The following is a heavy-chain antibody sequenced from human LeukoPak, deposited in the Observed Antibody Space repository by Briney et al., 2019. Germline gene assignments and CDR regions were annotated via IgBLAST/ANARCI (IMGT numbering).Heavy chain of an antibody. CDR3: ARDLSHYYDGSDYYGY. J-gene: IGHJ4*02. V-gene: IGHV3-7*03. D-gene: IGHD3-22*01. Sequence: GGSLRLSCAVSGFTFSNYAMSWVRQAPGKGLEWVANIKQDGNEKYYLDSVKGRFTISRDNAKKSLYLQMYSLRAEDTAMYYCARDLSHYYDGSDYYGYWGQGTLVTVSS. CDR1: GFTFSNYA. CDR2: IKQDGNEK.